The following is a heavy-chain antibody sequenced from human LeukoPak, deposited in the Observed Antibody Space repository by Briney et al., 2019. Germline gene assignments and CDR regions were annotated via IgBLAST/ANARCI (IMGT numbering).Heavy chain of an antibody. CDR3: ARGYFWSYYYMDV. J-gene: IGHJ6*03. CDR1: GGSLSGYY. Sequence: SETLSLTCAVYGGSLSGYYWSWIRQPPGKGLEWIGEINHSGSTNYSPSLKSRVTISVDTSKNQFSLKLSSVTAADTAVYYCARGYFWSYYYMDVWGKGTTVTVSS. V-gene: IGHV4-34*01. CDR2: INHSGST. D-gene: IGHD3-3*01.